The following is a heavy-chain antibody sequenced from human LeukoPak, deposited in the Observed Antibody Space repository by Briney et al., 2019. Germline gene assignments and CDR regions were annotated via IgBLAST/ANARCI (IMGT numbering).Heavy chain of an antibody. J-gene: IGHJ4*02. V-gene: IGHV3-21*01. CDR1: GFTFSTYG. CDR2: ISSVSTYT. CDR3: ARTHIPQYDFWTASI. D-gene: IGHD3-3*01. Sequence: GGSLRLSCAASGFTFSTYGMIWVRQAPGKGPAWVSSISSVSTYTHYADAVKGRFTISRDNTKNSLYLQMNSLRAEDTAMYYCARTHIPQYDFWTASIWGQGTLVAVSS.